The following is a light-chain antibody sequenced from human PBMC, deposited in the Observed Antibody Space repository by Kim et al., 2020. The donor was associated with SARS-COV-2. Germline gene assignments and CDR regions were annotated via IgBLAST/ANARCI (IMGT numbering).Light chain of an antibody. CDR3: QSADSSGTYGWL. Sequence: SYELTHPPSVSVSLGQTARITCFGDALPKQYAYWYQQKPGQAPVLVIYKDSERPSGIPERFSGSSSGTTVTLTISGVQAEDEADYYCQSADSSGTYGWLFGGGTQLTVL. V-gene: IGLV3-25*03. CDR1: ALPKQY. CDR2: KDS. J-gene: IGLJ3*02.